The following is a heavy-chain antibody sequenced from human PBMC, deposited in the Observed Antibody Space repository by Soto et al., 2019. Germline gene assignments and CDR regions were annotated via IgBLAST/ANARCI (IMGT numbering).Heavy chain of an antibody. CDR2: FYYSGST. J-gene: IGHJ5*02. CDR3: ARHGSSWAHNWFDP. D-gene: IGHD6-13*01. CDR1: GGSISSYY. V-gene: IGHV4-59*08. Sequence: QVQLQESGPGLVRPSETLSLTCTVSGGSISSYYWSWIRQPPGKGLEWIGYFYYSGSTNYNPSLTSRVTISVDTSKNQFSLKLSSVTAADTAVYYCARHGSSWAHNWFDPWGQGTLVTVSS.